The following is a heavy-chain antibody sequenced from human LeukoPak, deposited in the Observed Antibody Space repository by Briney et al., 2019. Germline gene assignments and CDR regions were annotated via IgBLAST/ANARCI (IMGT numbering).Heavy chain of an antibody. Sequence: SETLSLTCTVSGGSINTYYWSWIRQPPGKGLEWIGYLYNSGTTNYNPSLKSRVSISGDTSKNQFSLKLISVTAADTAVYYCARRGVKTTRFDYWGQGILVTVSP. CDR2: LYNSGTT. V-gene: IGHV4-59*01. D-gene: IGHD1-1*01. CDR3: ARRGVKTTRFDY. J-gene: IGHJ4*02. CDR1: GGSINTYY.